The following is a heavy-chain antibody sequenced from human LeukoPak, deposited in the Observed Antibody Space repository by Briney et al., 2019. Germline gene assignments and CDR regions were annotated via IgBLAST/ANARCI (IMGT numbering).Heavy chain of an antibody. CDR3: ARHKAGAVAVNWFDP. CDR1: GGSISSYY. J-gene: IGHJ5*02. CDR2: IYYSGST. Sequence: SETLSLTCTVSGGSISSYYWSWIRQPPGKGLEWIGYIYYSGSTNYNPSLKSRVTISVDTSKNQFSLKLSSVTAADTAVYYCARHKAGAVAVNWFDPWGQGTLVTVSS. V-gene: IGHV4-59*08. D-gene: IGHD6-19*01.